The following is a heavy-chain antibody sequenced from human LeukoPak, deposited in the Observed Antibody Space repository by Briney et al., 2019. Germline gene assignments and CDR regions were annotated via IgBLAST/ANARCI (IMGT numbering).Heavy chain of an antibody. V-gene: IGHV1-58*01. CDR3: AALYSLSAFDI. D-gene: IGHD2-2*02. Sequence: SVKVSCKAPGFTFTSSAVQWVRQARGQRLEWIGWIVVGSGNTNYAQKFQERVTITRDMSTSTAYMELSSLRSEDTAVYYCAALYSLSAFDIWGQGTMVTVSS. J-gene: IGHJ3*02. CDR2: IVVGSGNT. CDR1: GFTFTSSA.